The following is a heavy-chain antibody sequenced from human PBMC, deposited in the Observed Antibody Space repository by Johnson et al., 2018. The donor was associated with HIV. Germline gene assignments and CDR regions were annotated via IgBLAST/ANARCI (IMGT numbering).Heavy chain of an antibody. CDR1: GFTLSSYA. Sequence: QVQLVESGGGVVRPGGSLRLSCAASGFTLSSYAMHWVRQAPGKGLEWVAVISYDGSNKYYADSVKGRFTISRDNSKNTLDLQMNSLRAEDTAVYYCARGFHSGSYYRGRAFDIWGQGTMVTVSS. D-gene: IGHD1-26*01. V-gene: IGHV3-30*04. J-gene: IGHJ3*02. CDR3: ARGFHSGSYYRGRAFDI. CDR2: ISYDGSNK.